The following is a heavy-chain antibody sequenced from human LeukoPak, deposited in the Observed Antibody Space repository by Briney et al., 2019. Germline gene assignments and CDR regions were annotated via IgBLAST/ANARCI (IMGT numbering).Heavy chain of an antibody. D-gene: IGHD2-2*01. CDR3: AKGGYCSSTSCYVGWFDP. CDR2: ISGGGGST. CDR1: GFSFSSAW. V-gene: IGHV3-23*01. J-gene: IGHJ5*02. Sequence: GGSLRLSCAASGFSFSSAWMNWVRQAPGKGLEWVSVISGGGGSTYYADSVKGRFTISRDNSKNTLFLRMNSLRAEDTAVYYCAKGGYCSSTSCYVGWFDPWGQGTLVTVSS.